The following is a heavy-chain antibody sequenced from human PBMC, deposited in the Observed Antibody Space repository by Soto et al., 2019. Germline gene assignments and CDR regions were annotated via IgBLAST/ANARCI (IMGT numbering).Heavy chain of an antibody. D-gene: IGHD2-15*01. CDR2: ISYDGSNK. CDR1: GFTFSSYG. CDR3: AKDHLAQRVVAATVRFDY. J-gene: IGHJ4*02. Sequence: GGSLRLSCAASGFTFSSYGMHWVRQAPGKGLEWVAVISYDGSNKYYADSVKGRFTISRDNSKNTLYLQMNSLRAEDTAVYYCAKDHLAQRVVAATVRFDYWGQGTLVTVSS. V-gene: IGHV3-30*18.